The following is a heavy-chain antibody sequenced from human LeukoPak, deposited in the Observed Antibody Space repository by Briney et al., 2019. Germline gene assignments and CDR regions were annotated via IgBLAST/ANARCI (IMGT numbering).Heavy chain of an antibody. D-gene: IGHD3-3*01. V-gene: IGHV4-4*02. Sequence: PSENLSLNCAVSGGSISSSNWWSWVRQPPGKGLEWIGEIYHSGSTNYNPSLKSRVTISVDKSKNQFSLKLSSVTAADTAVYYCASVYYDFWSGHNWFDPWGQGTLVTVSS. J-gene: IGHJ5*02. CDR2: IYHSGST. CDR1: GGSISSSNW. CDR3: ASVYYDFWSGHNWFDP.